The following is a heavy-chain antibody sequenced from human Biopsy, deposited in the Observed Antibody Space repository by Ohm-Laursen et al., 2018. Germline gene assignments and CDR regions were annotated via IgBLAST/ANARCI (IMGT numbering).Heavy chain of an antibody. CDR3: ARGGGYNWNNGWFDP. D-gene: IGHD1/OR15-1a*01. CDR2: IIGIFRTA. Sequence: ASVKVSCKVSGGTFGSSAITWVRQAPGQGLEWMGGIIGIFRTAHYAQKFQGRVTITADEFMSTAYMELSSLRSEDTAVYYCARGGGYNWNNGWFDPWGQGTLVTVSS. CDR1: GGTFGSSA. J-gene: IGHJ5*02. V-gene: IGHV1-69*13.